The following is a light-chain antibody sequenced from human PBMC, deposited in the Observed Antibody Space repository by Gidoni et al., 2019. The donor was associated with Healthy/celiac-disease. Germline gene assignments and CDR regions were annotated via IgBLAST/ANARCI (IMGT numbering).Light chain of an antibody. Sequence: DIVLPPSLGTLSLSPGERATPSCRASQSVSSSYSTWYQQKPGQAARLLIYGASSRAPGSPDRLSGSGAGTDYTLTISRLVPEDFAVYYCQQYGSSPWTFGQGTKVEIK. V-gene: IGKV3-20*01. CDR1: QSVSSSY. J-gene: IGKJ1*01. CDR2: GAS. CDR3: QQYGSSPWT.